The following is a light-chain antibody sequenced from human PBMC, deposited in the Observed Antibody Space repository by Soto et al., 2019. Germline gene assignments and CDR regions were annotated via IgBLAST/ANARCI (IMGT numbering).Light chain of an antibody. V-gene: IGKV3-20*01. CDR2: AAA. CDR3: QQYDTSPLT. Sequence: EIVLTQSPGTLTLSPGERATLSCRASQSLSSNNLAWYQQRPGQAPRPLIYAAASRAAGVPDRFSGSGSGTDFTLTITRLGPEDFAVYFCQQYDTSPLTFGGGTKVEI. CDR1: QSLSSNN. J-gene: IGKJ4*01.